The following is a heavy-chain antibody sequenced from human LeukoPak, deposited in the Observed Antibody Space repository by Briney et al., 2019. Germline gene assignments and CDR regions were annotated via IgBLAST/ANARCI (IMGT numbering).Heavy chain of an antibody. V-gene: IGHV3-33*01. J-gene: IGHJ1*01. D-gene: IGHD4-17*01. CDR2: IWYDGSNK. Sequence: GRSLRLSCAASGFTFSSYGMHWVRQAPGKGLEWVAVIWYDGSNKYYADSVKGRFTISRDNSKNTLYLQVNSLRAEDTAVYYCARDEDYGGNSVSEYFQHWGQGTLVTVSS. CDR1: GFTFSSYG. CDR3: ARDEDYGGNSVSEYFQH.